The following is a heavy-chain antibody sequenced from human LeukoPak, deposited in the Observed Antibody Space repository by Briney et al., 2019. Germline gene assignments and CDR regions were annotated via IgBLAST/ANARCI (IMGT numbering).Heavy chain of an antibody. CDR2: INHSGST. V-gene: IGHV4-34*01. CDR1: GGSFSGYY. Sequence: SETLSLTCAVYGGSFSGYYWICIRQPPPKGLEWIGEINHSGSTNYNPSLKSRVTISVDTSKNQFSLKLSSVTAADTAVYYCARYLPRDWFDPWGQGTLVTVSS. CDR3: ARYLPRDWFDP. J-gene: IGHJ5*02. D-gene: IGHD2-2*01.